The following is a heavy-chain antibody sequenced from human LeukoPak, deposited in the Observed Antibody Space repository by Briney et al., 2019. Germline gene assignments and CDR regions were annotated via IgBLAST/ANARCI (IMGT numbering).Heavy chain of an antibody. CDR2: INHSGST. D-gene: IGHD6-13*01. V-gene: IGHV4-34*01. CDR3: ARLTTLAAAGPFDY. J-gene: IGHJ4*02. CDR1: GGSFSGYY. Sequence: SETLSLTCAVYGGSFSGYYWSWIRQPPGKGLEWIGEINHSGSTNYNPSLKSRATISVDTSKNQFSLKPSSVTAADTAVYYCARLTTLAAAGPFDYWGQGTLVTVSS.